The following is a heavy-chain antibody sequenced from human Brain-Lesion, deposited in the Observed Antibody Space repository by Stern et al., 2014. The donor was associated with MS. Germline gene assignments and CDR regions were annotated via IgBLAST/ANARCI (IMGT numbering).Heavy chain of an antibody. CDR3: ARGAGVFDS. CDR1: GGSIGRSSYY. CDR2: IFYTGST. D-gene: IGHD6-19*01. J-gene: IGHJ4*02. V-gene: IGHV4-39*02. Sequence: VQLVESGPGLVKPSETLSLTCTVSGGSIGRSSYYWGWIRQPPGKGLEWIGNIFYTGSTFYDPSLKSRVTISVATSHNPFSLSLNSVTAADTAVYYCARGAGVFDSWGQGTLVTVSP.